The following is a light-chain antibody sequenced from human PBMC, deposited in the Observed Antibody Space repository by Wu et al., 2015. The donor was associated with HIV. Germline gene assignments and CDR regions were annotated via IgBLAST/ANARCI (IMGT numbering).Light chain of an antibody. CDR2: GAS. CDR3: QQYNNWPAWT. J-gene: IGKJ1*01. V-gene: IGKV3-15*01. CDR1: QSVSSN. Sequence: EIVVTQSPATLPVSPGERATLSCRASQSVSSNLAWYQQKPGQAPRLLIYGASTRATGIPARFSGSGSGTEFTLTISSLQSEDFAVYYCQQYNNWPAWTFGQGTKVEIK.